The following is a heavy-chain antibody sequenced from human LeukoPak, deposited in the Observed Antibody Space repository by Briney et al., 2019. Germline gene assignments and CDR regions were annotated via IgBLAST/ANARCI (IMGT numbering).Heavy chain of an antibody. CDR1: GCTFTGYY. Sequence: ASVKVSCKASGCTFTGYYMHWVRQAPGQGLEWMGWINPNSGGTNYAQKFQGRVTMTRDTSISTAYMELSRLRSDDTAVYYCARVGTYSSGYVHRKTSKNWFDPWGQGTLVTVSS. V-gene: IGHV1-2*02. D-gene: IGHD6-19*01. J-gene: IGHJ5*02. CDR3: ARVGTYSSGYVHRKTSKNWFDP. CDR2: INPNSGGT.